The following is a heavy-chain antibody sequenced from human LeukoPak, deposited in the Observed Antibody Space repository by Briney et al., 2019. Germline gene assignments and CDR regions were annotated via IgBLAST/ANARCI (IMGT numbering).Heavy chain of an antibody. CDR1: GYSFTCYW. J-gene: IGHJ4*02. V-gene: IGHV5-51*01. CDR2: IYPGDSDA. Sequence: GESLKISCKGSGYSFTCYWIGWVRQMPGKGLEWMGIIYPGDSDARNSPSLQGQVTISADKSISTAYLQWSSLKASDTAMYYCARRYSGRYDFDYWGQGTLVTVSS. D-gene: IGHD1-26*01. CDR3: ARRYSGRYDFDY.